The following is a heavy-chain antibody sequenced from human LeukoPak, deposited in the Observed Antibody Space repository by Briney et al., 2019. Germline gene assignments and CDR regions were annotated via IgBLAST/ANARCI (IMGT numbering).Heavy chain of an antibody. Sequence: SETLSLTCTVSGGSISSYYWSWIRQPPGKGLEWIGYIYYSGSTNYNPSLKSRVTISVDTSKNQFSLKLSSVTAADTAVYYCARDSRHAFDIWAKGQWSPSLQ. CDR1: GGSISSYY. J-gene: IGHJ3*02. CDR3: ARDSRHAFDI. CDR2: IYYSGST. V-gene: IGHV4-59*01.